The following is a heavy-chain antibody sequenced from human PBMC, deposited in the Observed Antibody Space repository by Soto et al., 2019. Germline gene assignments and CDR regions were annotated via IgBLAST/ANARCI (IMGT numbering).Heavy chain of an antibody. J-gene: IGHJ6*03. Sequence: EVQLVESGGALVKPGESLRLSCAASGFTFSNAWINWVRQAPGKGLEWVGRIQSKTDGEATQYAAPVKGRITISRDDSKNTLHPQMSSLKTEDTAVYWCTNRFHTNSSGDYRDRAVWGKGTTVSVSS. CDR2: IQSKTDGEAT. CDR1: GFTFSNAW. V-gene: IGHV3-15*02. CDR3: TNRFHTNSSGDYRDRAV. D-gene: IGHD2-8*01.